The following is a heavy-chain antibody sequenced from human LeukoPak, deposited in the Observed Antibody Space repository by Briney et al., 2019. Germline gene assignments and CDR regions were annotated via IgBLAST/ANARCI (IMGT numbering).Heavy chain of an antibody. V-gene: IGHV3-43D*03. CDR2: ISWDGGTT. D-gene: IGHD3-22*01. CDR1: GFTFDDYA. CDR3: AKGPHYYDSSGYYLVDY. J-gene: IGHJ4*02. Sequence: GGSLRLSRAASGFTFDDYAMHWVRHAPGKGLESGSHISWDGGTTYYADSVKGRFTLSRDNSQNSLYLQMNSLRPEDTGFYYCAKGPHYYDSSGYYLVDYWGKGTLVTVSP.